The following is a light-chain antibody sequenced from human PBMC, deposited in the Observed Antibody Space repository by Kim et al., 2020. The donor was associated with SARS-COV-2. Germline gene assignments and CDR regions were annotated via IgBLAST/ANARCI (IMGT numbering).Light chain of an antibody. CDR1: QSINSR. CDR3: QQANSCPLT. J-gene: IGKJ4*01. CDR2: SAS. V-gene: IGKV1-12*01. Sequence: ACVGDSVTITCRACQSINSRLAWYQQKPGNAPKLLIDSASSLQTGVSSRFSASGSGTDFTLTISSLQPEDFATYECQQANSCPLTFGGGTKVEIK.